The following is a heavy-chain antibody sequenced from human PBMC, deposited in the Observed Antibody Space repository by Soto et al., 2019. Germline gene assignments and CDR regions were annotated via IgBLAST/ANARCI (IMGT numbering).Heavy chain of an antibody. CDR1: GFTFDDYG. Sequence: EVQLVESGGGVVRPGGSLRLSCAASGFTFDDYGMSWVRQAPGKGRGWVSGVNWNGGSTGYADSVKGRFTISRDNAKNSLYLQMNSLRAEDTALYHCARDRGYGSGSYLSVNWFDPWGQGTLVTVSS. V-gene: IGHV3-20*01. CDR2: VNWNGGST. CDR3: ARDRGYGSGSYLSVNWFDP. D-gene: IGHD3-10*01. J-gene: IGHJ5*02.